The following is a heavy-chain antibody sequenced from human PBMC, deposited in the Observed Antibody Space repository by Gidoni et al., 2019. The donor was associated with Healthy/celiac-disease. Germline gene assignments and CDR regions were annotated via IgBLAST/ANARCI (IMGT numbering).Heavy chain of an antibody. CDR1: GFTFSSYA. J-gene: IGHJ4*02. CDR2: ISCSGGST. V-gene: IGHV3-23*01. CDR3: AKFNMIVGVIAH. Sequence: EVQLLASGGGLVQPGGSLRLSCAASGFTFSSYAMSWVRQAPGKGLEWVSAISCSGGSTYYADSVKGRFTISRDNSKNTLYLQMNSLRAEDTAVYYCAKFNMIVGVIAHWGQGTLVTVSS. D-gene: IGHD3-22*01.